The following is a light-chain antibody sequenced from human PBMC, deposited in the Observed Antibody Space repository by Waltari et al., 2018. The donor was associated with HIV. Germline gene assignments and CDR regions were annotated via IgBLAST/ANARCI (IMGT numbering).Light chain of an antibody. CDR1: SSNVGRNS. CDR2: KTN. Sequence: QSVLTQPPSASGTPGQRVTISCSGSSSNVGRNSVSWYRQFPGTAPKLLIYKTNLRPAGGPDRFPGSKSGTSASLAISGLQSDDESGYYCAAWDDSLNGPLFGGGTQLTVL. J-gene: IGLJ2*01. V-gene: IGLV1-44*01. CDR3: AAWDDSLNGPL.